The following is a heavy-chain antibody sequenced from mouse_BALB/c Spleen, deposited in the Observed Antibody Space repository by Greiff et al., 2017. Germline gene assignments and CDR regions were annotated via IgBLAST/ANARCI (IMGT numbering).Heavy chain of an antibody. D-gene: IGHD1-2*01. Sequence: VQLQQSGPGLVQPSQSLSITCTVSGFSLTSYGVHWVRQSPGKGLEWLGVIWSGGSTDYNAAFISRLSISKDNSKSQVFFKMNSLQADDTAIYYCARNLLRLDYYAMDYWGQGTSVTVSS. CDR3: ARNLLRLDYYAMDY. CDR2: IWSGGST. V-gene: IGHV2-4-1*01. J-gene: IGHJ4*01. CDR1: GFSLTSYG.